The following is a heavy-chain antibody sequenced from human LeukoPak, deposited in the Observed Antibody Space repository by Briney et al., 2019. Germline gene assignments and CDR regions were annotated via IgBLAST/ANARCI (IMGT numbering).Heavy chain of an antibody. D-gene: IGHD1-26*01. V-gene: IGHV3-53*01. CDR1: GFTVSSNY. CDR2: FYSGGST. Sequence: GRSLRLSCAASGFTVSSNYMSWVRHAPGKGLGWVSVFYSGGSTYYADPLKGRFTISRDSSKNTPYLQMYSLRAADTPVYNSAKGSGSHWGFDYWGQGTLVTVSS. CDR3: AKGSGSHWGFDY. J-gene: IGHJ4*02.